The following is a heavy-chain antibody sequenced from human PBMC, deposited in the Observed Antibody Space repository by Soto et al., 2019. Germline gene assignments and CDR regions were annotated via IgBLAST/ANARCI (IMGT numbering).Heavy chain of an antibody. Sequence: SVKVSCKASGGTFSSYAISWARQAPGQGLEWMGGIIPILTTPNYAQKFQGRVTIVADESTTTVYMELSSLKFEDTAVYYCATSVGIAPTGEDGMDVWGQGTSVTSP. CDR2: IIPILTTP. CDR3: ATSVGIAPTGEDGMDV. J-gene: IGHJ6*02. CDR1: GGTFSSYA. V-gene: IGHV1-69*13. D-gene: IGHD2-8*02.